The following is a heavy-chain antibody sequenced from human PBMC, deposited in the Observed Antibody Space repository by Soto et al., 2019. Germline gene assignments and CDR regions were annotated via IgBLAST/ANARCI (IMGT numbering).Heavy chain of an antibody. D-gene: IGHD3-10*01. CDR3: ASLTMVRGVIIPGY. CDR2: IYHSGST. Sequence: SETLSLTCAVSGGSISSGGSSWSWIRQPPGKGLEWIGYIYHSGSTYYNPSLKSRVTISVDKSKNQFSLKLTSVIAADTAVYYCASLTMVRGVIIPGYWGQGTLVTVSS. V-gene: IGHV4-30-2*01. CDR1: GGSISSGGSS. J-gene: IGHJ4*02.